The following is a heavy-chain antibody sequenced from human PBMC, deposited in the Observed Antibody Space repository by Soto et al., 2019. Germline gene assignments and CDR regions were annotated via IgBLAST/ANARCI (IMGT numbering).Heavy chain of an antibody. CDR1: GGTFSSYA. J-gene: IGHJ5*02. CDR2: IIPIFGTA. CDR3: AREVRDYCSGGSCYNWFDP. V-gene: IGHV1-69*01. D-gene: IGHD2-15*01. Sequence: SVKVSCKASGGTFSSYAISWVRQAPVQGLEWMGGIIPIFGTANYAQKFQGRVTITADESTSTAYMELSSLRSEDTAVYYCAREVRDYCSGGSCYNWFDPWGQGTLVTVSS.